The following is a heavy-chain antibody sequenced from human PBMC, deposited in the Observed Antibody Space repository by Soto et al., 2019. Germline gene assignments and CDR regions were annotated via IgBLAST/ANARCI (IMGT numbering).Heavy chain of an antibody. V-gene: IGHV4-31*03. CDR2: IHHSGST. CDR3: VRGVLS. J-gene: IGHJ1*01. D-gene: IGHD3-10*01. Sequence: QVQLQESGPGVVKASQTLSLTCNVSGGSISSGGYYWTWIRQHPGKGLEWIGNIHHSGSTFYNPSLKSRVSISVDTSKNQFSMKLSSVTAADMTVYFCVRGVLSWGQGTLLTVS. CDR1: GGSISSGGYY.